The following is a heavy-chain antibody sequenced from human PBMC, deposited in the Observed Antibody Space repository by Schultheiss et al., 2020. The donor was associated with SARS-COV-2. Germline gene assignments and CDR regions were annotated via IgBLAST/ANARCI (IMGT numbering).Heavy chain of an antibody. Sequence: SETLSLTCTVYGGSISSGGYYWSWIRQHPGKGLEWIGYIYYSGSTYYNPSLKSRVTISVDTSKNQFSLKLSSVTAADTAVYYCARVSDSSGYYWIDYWGQGTLVTVSS. D-gene: IGHD3-22*01. CDR3: ARVSDSSGYYWIDY. CDR2: IYYSGST. CDR1: GGSISSGGYY. V-gene: IGHV4-31*03. J-gene: IGHJ4*02.